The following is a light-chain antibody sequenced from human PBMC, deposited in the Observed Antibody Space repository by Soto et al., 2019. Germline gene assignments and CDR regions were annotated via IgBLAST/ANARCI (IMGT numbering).Light chain of an antibody. Sequence: QSVLTQPPSVSAAPGQKVTIAFSGSGSNIGGNSVSWYLQLPGTAPKLLIYDDNKRPSGIPDRFSGSKSGTSATLGITGFQTGDEADYYCGSWDSSLSAYVFGTGTKVTVL. CDR2: DDN. CDR1: GSNIGGNS. V-gene: IGLV1-51*01. CDR3: GSWDSSLSAYV. J-gene: IGLJ1*01.